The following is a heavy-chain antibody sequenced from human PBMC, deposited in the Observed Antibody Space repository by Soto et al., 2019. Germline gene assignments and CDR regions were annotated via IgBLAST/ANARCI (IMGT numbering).Heavy chain of an antibody. CDR3: ARDRSSSSL. CDR1: GYIFMNYG. CDR2: IRPDSGDT. Sequence: QVQLVQSGAEVKKPGASVKLSCKASGYIFMNYGISWVRQAPGQGLEWMGWIRPDSGDTDYAEKFRGRVTMTADTSTNTAYMELRSLRSDDTAVYYCARDRSSSSLWGQGTLVTVSS. V-gene: IGHV1-18*01. D-gene: IGHD6-6*01. J-gene: IGHJ4*01.